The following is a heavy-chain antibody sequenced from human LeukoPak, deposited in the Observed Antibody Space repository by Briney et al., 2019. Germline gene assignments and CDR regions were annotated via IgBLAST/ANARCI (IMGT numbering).Heavy chain of an antibody. D-gene: IGHD5-18*01. CDR2: MNPNSGGT. V-gene: IGHV1-2*02. Sequence: ASVKVSCKASGYTFTGYYIHWVRQAPGQGLEWMGWMNPNSGGTDYAQKFQGRVTMTRDTSISTDYMELNRLRSDDTAVYYCTRGGDPREAEPNTDTWGQGTLVTVSS. J-gene: IGHJ4*02. CDR1: GYTFTGYY. CDR3: TRGGDPREAEPNTDT.